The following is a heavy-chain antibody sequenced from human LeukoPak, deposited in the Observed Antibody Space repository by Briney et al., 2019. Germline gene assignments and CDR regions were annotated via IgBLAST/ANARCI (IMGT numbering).Heavy chain of an antibody. CDR3: ARGGGYGSGPY. D-gene: IGHD3-10*01. CDR2: INPSGGST. V-gene: IGHV1-46*01. CDR1: GYTFRSYY. J-gene: IGHJ4*02. Sequence: GASVKVSCKASGYTFRSYYMSWVRQAPGQWLEWMGIINPSGGSTTYTEKFQGRVTMTRDTSTRTVYMELSSLKSEDTAVYYCARGGGYGSGPYWGQGTLVTVSS.